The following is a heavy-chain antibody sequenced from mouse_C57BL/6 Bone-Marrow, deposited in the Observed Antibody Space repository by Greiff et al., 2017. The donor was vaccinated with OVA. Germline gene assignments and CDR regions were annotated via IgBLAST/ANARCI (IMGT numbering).Heavy chain of an antibody. D-gene: IGHD2-4*01. CDR2: IDPSDSYT. CDR3: ARSYDCLRWFAY. Sequence: QVQLQQPGAELVRPGTSVKLSCKASGYTFTSYWMHWVKQRPGQGLEWIGVIDPSDSYTNYNQKFKGKATLTVDTSSSTAYMQLSSLTSEDSAVYYGARSYDCLRWFAYWGQGTLVTVSA. CDR1: GYTFTSYW. J-gene: IGHJ3*01. V-gene: IGHV1-59*01.